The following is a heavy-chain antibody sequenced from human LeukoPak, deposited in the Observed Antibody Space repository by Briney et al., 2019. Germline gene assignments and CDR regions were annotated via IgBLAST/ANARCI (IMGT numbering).Heavy chain of an antibody. Sequence: PGGSLRLSCAASGFTFSSYEMNWVRQAPGKGLEWVSYISSSGSTIYYADSVKGRFTISRDNAKNSLYLQMNSLRAEDTAVYYCARAPPYIAAAGFDYWGQGTLVTVSS. CDR1: GFTFSSYE. CDR2: ISSSGSTI. V-gene: IGHV3-48*03. CDR3: ARAPPYIAAAGFDY. J-gene: IGHJ4*02. D-gene: IGHD6-13*01.